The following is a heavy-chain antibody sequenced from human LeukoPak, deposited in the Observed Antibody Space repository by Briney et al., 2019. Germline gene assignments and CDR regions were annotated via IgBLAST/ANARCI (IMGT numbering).Heavy chain of an antibody. CDR2: IYYSENT. D-gene: IGHD2-21*02. J-gene: IGHJ5*02. CDR3: AREKAAYCTGDCHSFDR. CDR1: GVSISDGVYY. V-gene: IGHV4-30-4*01. Sequence: SQTLSLTCTVSGVSISDGVYYWNWIRQSPGKGLEWIGYIYYSENTYYNSSLKSRVTISIDTSKNQFFLKVTSVTAADTATYFCAREKAAYCTGDCHSFDRWGQGILVTVSS.